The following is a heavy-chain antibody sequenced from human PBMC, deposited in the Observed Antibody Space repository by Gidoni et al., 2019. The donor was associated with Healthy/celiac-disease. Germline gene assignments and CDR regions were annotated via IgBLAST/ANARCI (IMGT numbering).Heavy chain of an antibody. V-gene: IGHV3-48*03. CDR2: ISSSGSTI. D-gene: IGHD2-8*01. Sequence: EVQLVESGGGLVQPGGSLRLSCAASGFTFISYEMNWVRQAPGKGREWVSYISSSGSTIYYADSVKGRFTISRDNAKNSLYRQMNSRRAEDTAVYYCAREMVYAIPPSYYGMDVWGQGTTVNVSS. J-gene: IGHJ6*02. CDR1: GFTFISYE. CDR3: AREMVYAIPPSYYGMDV.